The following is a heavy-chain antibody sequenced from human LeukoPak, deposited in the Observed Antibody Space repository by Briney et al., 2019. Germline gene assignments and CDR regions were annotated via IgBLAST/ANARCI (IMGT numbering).Heavy chain of an antibody. CDR2: IWYDGSNK. CDR3: ARDGIVGATTRYYFDY. J-gene: IGHJ4*02. Sequence: PGGSLRLSCAASGFTFSSYSMNWVRQAPGKGLEWVAAIWYDGSNKYYADSVKGRFTISRDNSKNTLYLQMNSLRAEDTAVYYCARDGIVGATTRYYFDYWGQGTLVTVSS. CDR1: GFTFSSYS. V-gene: IGHV3-33*08. D-gene: IGHD1-26*01.